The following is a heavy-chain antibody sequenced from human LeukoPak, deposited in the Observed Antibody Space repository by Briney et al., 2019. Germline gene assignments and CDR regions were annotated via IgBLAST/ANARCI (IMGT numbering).Heavy chain of an antibody. V-gene: IGHV1-2*02. J-gene: IGHJ4*02. CDR3: ARVVSELYCGGDCYFDY. CDR1: GGTFSSYA. CDR2: INPNSGGT. D-gene: IGHD2-21*02. Sequence: ASVKVSCKASGGTFSSYAISWVRQAPGQGLEWMGWINPNSGGTNYAQKFQGRVTMTRDTSISTAYMELSRLRSDDTAVYYCARVVSELYCGGDCYFDYWGQGTLVTVSS.